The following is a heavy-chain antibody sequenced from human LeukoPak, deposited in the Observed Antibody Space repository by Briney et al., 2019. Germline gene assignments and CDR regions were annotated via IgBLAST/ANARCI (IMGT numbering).Heavy chain of an antibody. CDR1: GYTFTGYY. D-gene: IGHD2-2*01. V-gene: IGHV1-2*02. CDR2: INPNSGGT. J-gene: IGHJ5*02. CDR3: TRGPYQLLSRFDP. Sequence: ASVKVACKASGYTFTGYYMHWVRQAPGQGLEWMGWINPNSGGTNYAQKFQGRVTMTRDTSISTAYMELSRLRSDDTAVYYCTRGPYQLLSRFDPWGQGTLVTVSS.